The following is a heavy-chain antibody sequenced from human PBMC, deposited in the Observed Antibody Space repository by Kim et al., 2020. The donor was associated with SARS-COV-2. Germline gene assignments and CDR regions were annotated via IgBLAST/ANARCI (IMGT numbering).Heavy chain of an antibody. CDR1: GGSISSSSYY. CDR3: ARRAYNYYYYFMHV. CDR2: IHSSGIT. Sequence: SETLSLTCTVSGGSISSSSYYWGWIRQPPGKGLEWIGTIHSSGITYYKPSLKSRVTISVDTSKNQFSLKVTAVTAADTAVYYCARRAYNYYYYFMHVGG. J-gene: IGHJ6*03. D-gene: IGHD2-2*02. V-gene: IGHV4-39*01.